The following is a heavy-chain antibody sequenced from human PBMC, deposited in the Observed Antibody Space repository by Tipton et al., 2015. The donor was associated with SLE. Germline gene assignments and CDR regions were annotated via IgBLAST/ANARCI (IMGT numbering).Heavy chain of an antibody. CDR2: INAGNGNT. CDR1: GYTFTSYA. D-gene: IGHD6-13*01. J-gene: IGHJ3*02. V-gene: IGHV1-3*01. Sequence: QLVQSGAEVKKPGASVKVSCKASGYTFTSYAMHWVRQDPGQRLEWMGWINAGNGNTKYSQKFQGRVTITRDTSASTAYMELSRLRSEDTAVYYCARGGAEAAGRDAFDIWGQGTMVPVSS. CDR3: ARGGAEAAGRDAFDI.